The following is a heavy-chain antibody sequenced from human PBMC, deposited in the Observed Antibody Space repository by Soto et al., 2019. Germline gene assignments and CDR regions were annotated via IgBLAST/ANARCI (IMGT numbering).Heavy chain of an antibody. V-gene: IGHV3-7*01. J-gene: IGHJ4*02. D-gene: IGHD2-15*01. Sequence: EVQLVESGGGLVQPGGSLRLSCAASGFTFSSYWMSWVRQAPGKGLEWVANIKQDGSEKYYVDSVKGRFTISRDNAKNSLYLQMNSLRAEDTAVYYCATDIVVVVADTSDYWGQGTLVTVSS. CDR2: IKQDGSEK. CDR1: GFTFSSYW. CDR3: ATDIVVVVADTSDY.